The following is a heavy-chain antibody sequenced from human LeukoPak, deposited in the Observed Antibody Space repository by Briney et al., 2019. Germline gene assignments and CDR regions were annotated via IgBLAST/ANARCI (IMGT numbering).Heavy chain of an antibody. D-gene: IGHD3-3*01. Sequence: ASVKVSCKASGYTFTGSYMHWVRQAPEQGLEWMGWMNPNSGNTGYAQKFQGRVTITRNTSISTAYMELSSLRSEDTAVYYCARSAYYDFWSSLADWFDPWGQGTLVTVSS. CDR2: MNPNSGNT. J-gene: IGHJ5*02. CDR1: GYTFTGSY. V-gene: IGHV1-8*03. CDR3: ARSAYYDFWSSLADWFDP.